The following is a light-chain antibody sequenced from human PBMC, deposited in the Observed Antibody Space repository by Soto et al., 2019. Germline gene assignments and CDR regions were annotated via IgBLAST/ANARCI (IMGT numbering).Light chain of an antibody. CDR3: QQYETYSGT. Sequence: DIQMTQAPSSLSASVGDRVTITCRASQIINTWLAWYQQKPGKAPKLLIYRASNLVNGVPSMFRVSGSGTDFTLTSSSLQPDDFSIYYCQQYETYSGTFGPGTKVYL. J-gene: IGKJ3*01. V-gene: IGKV1-5*03. CDR1: QIINTW. CDR2: RAS.